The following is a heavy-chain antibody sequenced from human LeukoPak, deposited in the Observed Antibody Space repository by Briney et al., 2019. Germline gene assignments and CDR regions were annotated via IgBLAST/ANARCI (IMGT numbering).Heavy chain of an antibody. CDR1: GCSFTSNY. J-gene: IGHJ4*02. CDR2: IYPRDGST. Sequence: ASVKVSCKASGCSFTSNYIHWVRQAPGQGLEWMGMIYPRDGSTSYAQKFQGRATVIRDTSTSTVHMELSGLRSEDTAVYYCARDQEAFDYWGQGTLVTVSS. CDR3: ARDQEAFDY. V-gene: IGHV1-46*01.